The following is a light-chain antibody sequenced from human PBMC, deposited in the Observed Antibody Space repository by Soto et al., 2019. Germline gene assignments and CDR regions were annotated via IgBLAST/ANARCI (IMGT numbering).Light chain of an antibody. CDR3: QQYNIWPPWT. Sequence: EIVMTQPPDTLSVSPGERATLSCRASQSVSSNLAWYQQKPGQAPRLLIYGASTRATGIPARFSGSGSGTEFTLTISSLQSEDFAVYYCQQYNIWPPWTFGQGTKVEIK. V-gene: IGKV3-15*01. CDR1: QSVSSN. CDR2: GAS. J-gene: IGKJ1*01.